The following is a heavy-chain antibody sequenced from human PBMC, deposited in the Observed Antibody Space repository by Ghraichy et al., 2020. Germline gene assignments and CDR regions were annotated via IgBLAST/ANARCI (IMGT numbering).Heavy chain of an antibody. CDR3: AREGDYCSGGSCYFNWFDP. Sequence: ASVKVSCKASGYTFTSYAMHWVRQAPGQRLEWMGWINAGNGNTENSQKFQGRVTITRDTSASTAYMELSSLRSEDTAVYYCAREGDYCSGGSCYFNWFDPWGQGTLVTVSS. D-gene: IGHD2-15*01. J-gene: IGHJ5*02. CDR1: GYTFTSYA. CDR2: INAGNGNT. V-gene: IGHV1-3*01.